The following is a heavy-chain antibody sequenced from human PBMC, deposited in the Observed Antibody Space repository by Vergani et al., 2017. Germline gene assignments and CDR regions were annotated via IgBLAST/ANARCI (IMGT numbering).Heavy chain of an antibody. CDR2: IYPGDSDT. V-gene: IGHV5-51*01. D-gene: IGHD3-3*01. CDR1: GYSFTSYW. J-gene: IGHJ6*04. CDR3: ARSKYYGCWSGYPQQYGMDV. Sequence: EVQLVQSGAEVKKPGESLKISCKGSGYSFTSYWIGWVRQMPGKGLEWMGIIYPGDSDTRYSPALQGQVTISSDKSISTAYLQWSSLKAEDTAMYYCARSKYYGCWSGYPQQYGMDVWGKGTTVTVSS.